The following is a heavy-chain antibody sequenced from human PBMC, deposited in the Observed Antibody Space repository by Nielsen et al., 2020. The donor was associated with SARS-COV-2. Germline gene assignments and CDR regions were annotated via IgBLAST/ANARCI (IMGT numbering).Heavy chain of an antibody. J-gene: IGHJ5*02. V-gene: IGHV4-30-4*08. CDR1: GVSVSSGSYF. CDR2: IYHTGTT. CDR3: ARERITKIRGVILGSGFDP. D-gene: IGHD3-16*02. Sequence: SETLSLTCTVSGVSVSSGSYFWSWIRQSPRRGLEFIGYIYHTGTTYYIPSLKSRLTISVDTSKNQFSLRLTSVTAADSAVYYCARERITKIRGVILGSGFDPWGQGTLVTVSS.